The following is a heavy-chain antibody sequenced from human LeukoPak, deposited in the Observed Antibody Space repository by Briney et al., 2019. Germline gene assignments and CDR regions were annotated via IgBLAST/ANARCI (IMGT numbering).Heavy chain of an antibody. CDR2: NYYSGST. J-gene: IGHJ5*02. D-gene: IGHD2-2*01. CDR3: AREGGDCSSTSCPNNWFDP. V-gene: IGHV4-59*01. Sequence: PSETLSLTCTVSGGSISSYYWSWIRQPPGKGLERIGYNYYSGSTNYNPSLKSRVTISVDTSKNQFSLKLSSVTAADTAVYYCAREGGDCSSTSCPNNWFDPWGQGTLVTVSS. CDR1: GGSISSYY.